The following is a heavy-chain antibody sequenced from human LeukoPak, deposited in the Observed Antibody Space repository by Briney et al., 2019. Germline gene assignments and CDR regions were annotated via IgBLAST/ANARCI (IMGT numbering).Heavy chain of an antibody. D-gene: IGHD3-16*02. CDR3: ARVTGITFGGVIVPYYFDY. J-gene: IGHJ4*02. Sequence: ASVKVSCKASGYTFTSYGISWVRQAPGQGLEWMGWISAYNGNTNYAQKLQGRVTMTTDTSTSTAYMELRRLRSDDTAVYYCARVTGITFGGVIVPYYFDYWGQGTLVTVSS. V-gene: IGHV1-18*01. CDR2: ISAYNGNT. CDR1: GYTFTSYG.